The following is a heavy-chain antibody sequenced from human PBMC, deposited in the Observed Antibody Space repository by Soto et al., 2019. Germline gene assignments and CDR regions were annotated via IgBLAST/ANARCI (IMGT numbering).Heavy chain of an antibody. CDR1: GFTFSKAW. CDR2: IESETDGGTT. V-gene: IGHV3-15*04. D-gene: IGHD6-13*01. CDR3: RTQPGSSSWYTNYYYGMDV. Sequence: EVQLVESGGGLVKPGGSLRLSCAASGFTFSKAWMSWVRQAPGKGLEWIGRIESETDGGTTEYATSVKGRITISRDDSKNTLYLQMSSLKNEATGLYYCRTQPGSSSWYTNYYYGMDVWGQGTTVTVSS. J-gene: IGHJ6*02.